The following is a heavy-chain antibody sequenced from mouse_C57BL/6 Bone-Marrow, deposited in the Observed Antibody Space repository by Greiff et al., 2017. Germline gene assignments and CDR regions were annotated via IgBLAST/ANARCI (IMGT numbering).Heavy chain of an antibody. CDR3: AGSVFDY. V-gene: IGHV1-59*01. J-gene: IGHJ2*01. Sequence: VPLQQPGAELVRPGTSVKLSCKASGYTFTSYWMHWVKQRPGQGLEWIGVIDPSDSYTNYNQKFKGKATLTVDTSSSTAYMQLSSLTSEDSAVYYCAGSVFDYWGQGTTLTVSS. D-gene: IGHD1-1*01. CDR1: GYTFTSYW. CDR2: IDPSDSYT.